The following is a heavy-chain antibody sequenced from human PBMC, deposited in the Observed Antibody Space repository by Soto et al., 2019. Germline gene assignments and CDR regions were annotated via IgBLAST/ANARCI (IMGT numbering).Heavy chain of an antibody. D-gene: IGHD2-15*01. V-gene: IGHV4-34*01. CDR3: ANALGGY. Sequence: PSETLSLTCAVYGGSFSDYYWTWIRQPPGKGLEWIGEINHSGSTNYNPSLQSRVTISVDTSKKQFSLRPSSVTAADTAVYYCANALGGYWGQGTLVTVSS. CDR2: INHSGST. CDR1: GGSFSDYY. J-gene: IGHJ4*02.